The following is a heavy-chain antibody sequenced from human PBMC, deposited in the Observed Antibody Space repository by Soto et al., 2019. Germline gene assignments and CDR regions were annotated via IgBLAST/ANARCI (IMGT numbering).Heavy chain of an antibody. J-gene: IGHJ6*02. CDR3: VMVDNYVTPTPQDV. D-gene: IGHD3-16*01. Sequence: QVQLVQSGAEVKKPGSSVKVSCKASGGTFSSYAISWVRQAPGQGLEWMGWISPYTGNTHSATKVQGRLTMTTDTSTSTAYMDRGSLTSDDTAVYYCVMVDNYVTPTPQDVWGQGTTVTVSS. V-gene: IGHV1-18*01. CDR2: ISPYTGNT. CDR1: GGTFSSYA.